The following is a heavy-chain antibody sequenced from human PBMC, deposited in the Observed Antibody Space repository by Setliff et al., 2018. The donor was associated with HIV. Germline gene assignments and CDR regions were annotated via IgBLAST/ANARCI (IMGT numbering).Heavy chain of an antibody. CDR2: IYQSGST. J-gene: IGHJ4*02. Sequence: SETLFLTCSVSHYSISSEYYWGWFRQPPGKGLEYIGSIYQSGSTYYSPFFKSRVSMSIDRSKDQFSLRLKSLTASDTAVYYCARLDTIMLYTDCWGQGTLVTVSS. D-gene: IGHD3-16*01. V-gene: IGHV4-38-2*02. CDR1: HYSISSEYY. CDR3: ARLDTIMLYTDC.